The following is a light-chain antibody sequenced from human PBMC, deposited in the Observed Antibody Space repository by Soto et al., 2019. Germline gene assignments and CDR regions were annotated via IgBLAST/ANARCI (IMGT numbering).Light chain of an antibody. V-gene: IGKV3-20*01. CDR1: QIVSSSY. Sequence: EIVLTQSPGTLSLSLGERATLSCRASQIVSSSYLAWYQQKPGQAPRLLIYGASSRATGIPDRFSGSGSGTDFTLTISRLEAEDFAVYYCQQYGSSPEWTFGQGTKVDIK. J-gene: IGKJ1*01. CDR2: GAS. CDR3: QQYGSSPEWT.